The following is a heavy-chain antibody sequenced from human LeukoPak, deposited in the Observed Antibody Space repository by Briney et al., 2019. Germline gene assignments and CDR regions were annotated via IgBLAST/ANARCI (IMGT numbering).Heavy chain of an antibody. Sequence: GGSLRLSCAASGFTFSSYEMNWVRQAPGKGLEWISYISTSTTTIYYANSVKGRFTISRDNAKKSLYLQMNSLRVEDTGVYYCASWGEGALDNWGQGTLVTVSS. V-gene: IGHV3-48*03. CDR1: GFTFSSYE. J-gene: IGHJ4*02. CDR3: ASWGEGALDN. CDR2: ISTSTTTI. D-gene: IGHD1-26*01.